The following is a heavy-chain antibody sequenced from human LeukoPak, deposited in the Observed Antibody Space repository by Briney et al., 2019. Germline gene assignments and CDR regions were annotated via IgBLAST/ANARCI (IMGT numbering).Heavy chain of an antibody. CDR3: ASARTSSRSWFTFDY. J-gene: IGHJ4*02. CDR2: IYYSGST. V-gene: IGHV4-39*01. Sequence: SETLSPTCTVSGGSISSSSYYWGWIRQPPGKGLEWIGSIYYSGSTYYSPSLKSRVTISVDTSKNQLSLKLSSVTAADTAVYYCASARTSSRSWFTFDYWGRGILVTVSS. D-gene: IGHD6-13*01. CDR1: GGSISSSSYY.